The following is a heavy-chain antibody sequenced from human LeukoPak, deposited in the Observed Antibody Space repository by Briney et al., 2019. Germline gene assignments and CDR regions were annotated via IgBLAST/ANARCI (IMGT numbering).Heavy chain of an antibody. J-gene: IGHJ4*02. CDR1: GYTFTSYG. D-gene: IGHD3-16*02. CDR3: ARDVNDYVGGSYRSYYFDY. Sequence: ASVKVSCKASGYTFTSYGISWVRQAPGQGLEWMGWISAYNGNTNYAQKLQGRVTMTTDTSASTAYMELSSLRSEDTAVYYCARDVNDYVGGSYRSYYFDYWGQGTLVTVSS. CDR2: ISAYNGNT. V-gene: IGHV1-18*01.